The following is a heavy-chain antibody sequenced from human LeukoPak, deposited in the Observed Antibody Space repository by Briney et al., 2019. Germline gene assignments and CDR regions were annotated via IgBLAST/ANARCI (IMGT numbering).Heavy chain of an antibody. V-gene: IGHV4-38-2*02. CDR3: AREGVHSSSWYSDY. CDR1: CYSISSGYY. CDR2: IYHSGST. J-gene: IGHJ4*02. D-gene: IGHD6-13*01. Sequence: KPSETLSLTCTISCYSISSGYYWGWIRQPPGKGLEWIGSIYHSGSTYYNPSLKSRVTISVDTSKNQFSLKLSSVTAADTAVYYCAREGVHSSSWYSDYWGQGTLVTVSS.